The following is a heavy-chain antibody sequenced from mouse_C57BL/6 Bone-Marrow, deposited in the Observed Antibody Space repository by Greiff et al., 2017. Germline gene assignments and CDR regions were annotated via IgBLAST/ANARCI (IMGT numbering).Heavy chain of an antibody. Sequence: QVQLQQSGAELARPGASVKLSCKASGYTFTSYGISWVKQRTGQGLEWIGAIYPRSGNTYYNEKFKGKATLTADKSSSTAYMELRSLTSEDSAVYFCASSLSGTGGFDYWGQGTTLTVSS. CDR1: GYTFTSYG. CDR3: ASSLSGTGGFDY. V-gene: IGHV1-81*01. J-gene: IGHJ2*01. CDR2: IYPRSGNT. D-gene: IGHD4-1*01.